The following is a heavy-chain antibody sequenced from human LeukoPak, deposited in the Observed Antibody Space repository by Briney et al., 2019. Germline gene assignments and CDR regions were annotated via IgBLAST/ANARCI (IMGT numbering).Heavy chain of an antibody. V-gene: IGHV4-4*07. CDR3: ARDLGIVGWLLDY. Sequence: PSETLSLTCTVSGGSISSYSWSWIRQPAGKGLEGIGRFHTSGITHYNPSLRGRVSMSVDTSINQFSLKLSSVTAADTAVYYCARDLGIVGWLLDYWGQGTLVTVSS. CDR2: FHTSGIT. CDR1: GGSISSYS. J-gene: IGHJ4*02. D-gene: IGHD5-12*01.